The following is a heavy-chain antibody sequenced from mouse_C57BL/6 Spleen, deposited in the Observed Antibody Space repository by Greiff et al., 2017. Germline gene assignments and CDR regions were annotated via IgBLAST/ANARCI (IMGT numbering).Heavy chain of an antibody. CDR3: ARWGDSAGYGFGY. CDR2: IDPSDSDT. J-gene: IGHJ2*01. CDR1: GYTFTSYW. D-gene: IGHD3-2*02. Sequence: QVQLQQPGAELVRPGSSVKLSCKASGYTFTSYWMHWVKQRPIQGLEWIGNIDPSDSDTHYNQKFKDKATLTVDTSSTTAYMQLSSLTSEDSAVYYCARWGDSAGYGFGYWGQGTPLTVSS. V-gene: IGHV1-52*01.